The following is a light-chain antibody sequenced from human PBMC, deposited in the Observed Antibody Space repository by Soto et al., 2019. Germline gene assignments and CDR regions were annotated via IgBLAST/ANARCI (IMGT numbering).Light chain of an antibody. Sequence: DIQMTQSPSSLSASVGDRVTITCRASQNIINYLNWYQQKPGKAPKLLIYAASTLQSGVPSRFSGSGSETDFTLTISRLQPEDFAAYYCQQSYSTPLTFGGGTKVEIK. CDR3: QQSYSTPLT. CDR2: AAS. J-gene: IGKJ4*01. CDR1: QNIINY. V-gene: IGKV1-39*01.